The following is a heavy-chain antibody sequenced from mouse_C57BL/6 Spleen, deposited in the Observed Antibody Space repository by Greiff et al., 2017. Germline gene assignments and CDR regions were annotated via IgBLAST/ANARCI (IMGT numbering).Heavy chain of an antibody. CDR3: ASRNWAWFAY. D-gene: IGHD4-1*01. Sequence: EVQLQQSGPGLVKPSQSLSLTCSVTGYSITSGYYWNWIRQFPGNKLEWMGYISYDGSNNYNPSLKNRISFTRDTSKNQFFLKLNSVTTEDTATYYCASRNWAWFAYWGQGTLVTVSA. V-gene: IGHV3-6*01. J-gene: IGHJ3*01. CDR1: GYSITSGYY. CDR2: ISYDGSN.